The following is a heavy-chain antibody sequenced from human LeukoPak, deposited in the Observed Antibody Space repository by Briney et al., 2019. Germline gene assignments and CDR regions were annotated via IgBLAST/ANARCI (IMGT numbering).Heavy chain of an antibody. CDR1: GYSISSGYY. CDR3: ARIVRGYSYGPDY. D-gene: IGHD5-18*01. Sequence: SETLSLTCTVSGYSISSGYYWGWIRQPPGKGLEWIGSIFHSGNTYYNPSLKSRVTISVDTSKNQFSLKLSSVTAADTAVYYCARIVRGYSYGPDYWGQGTLVTVSS. V-gene: IGHV4-38-2*02. J-gene: IGHJ4*02. CDR2: IFHSGNT.